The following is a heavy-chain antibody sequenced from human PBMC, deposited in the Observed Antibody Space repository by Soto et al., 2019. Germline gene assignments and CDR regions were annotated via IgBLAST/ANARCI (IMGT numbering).Heavy chain of an antibody. Sequence: QVQLVESGGGVVQPGRSLRLSCAASGFTCSNYGMHWVRQAPGKGLEWVALISYEGSNKYYADAVQGRFTISRDNSKNTLYLQMNSLGTENTAVYYCATDLEHGGRRAFEIWGQGTKVTVSS. D-gene: IGHD1-1*01. J-gene: IGHJ3*02. V-gene: IGHV3-30*03. CDR2: ISYEGSNK. CDR3: ATDLEHGGRRAFEI. CDR1: GFTCSNYG.